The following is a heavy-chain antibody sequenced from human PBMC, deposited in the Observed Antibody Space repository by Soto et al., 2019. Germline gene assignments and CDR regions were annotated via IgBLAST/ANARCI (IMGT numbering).Heavy chain of an antibody. CDR1: GYTFTSYG. J-gene: IGHJ5*02. D-gene: IGHD6-13*01. Sequence: ASVKVSCKASGYTFTSYGISWVRQAPGQGLEWMGWISAYNGNTNYAQKLQGRVTMTTDTSTSTAYMELRSLRSDDTAVYYCARGESRGCSWYTTSCNSWFDPWGQGTLVTVSS. V-gene: IGHV1-18*01. CDR3: ARGESRGCSWYTTSCNSWFDP. CDR2: ISAYNGNT.